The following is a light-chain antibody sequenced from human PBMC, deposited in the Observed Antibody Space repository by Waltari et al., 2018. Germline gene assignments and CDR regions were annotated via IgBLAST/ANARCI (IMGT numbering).Light chain of an antibody. CDR1: QSVSSN. CDR2: GAS. CDR3: QQYNNWPPELT. J-gene: IGKJ4*01. V-gene: IGKV3-15*01. Sequence: EIVMTQSPATLSVSPGERATLSCRASQSVSSNLAWYQQKPGQAPSLLIYGASTRATGFPARFSDSGSGTEFTLTISSLQSEDFAVYYCQQYNNWPPELTFGGGTKVEIK.